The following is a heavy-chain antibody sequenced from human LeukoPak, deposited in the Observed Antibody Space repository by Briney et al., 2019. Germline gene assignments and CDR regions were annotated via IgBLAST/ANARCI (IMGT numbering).Heavy chain of an antibody. Sequence: SETLSLTCTVSGGSIGSYYWSWIRQPPGKGLEWIGYIDHSGTTNYNPSLKNRVIISVDTSKTQFSLKLSSVTAADTAVYYCARDKEWLRLDYWGQGTLVSVSS. CDR1: GGSIGSYY. J-gene: IGHJ4*02. CDR3: ARDKEWLRLDY. CDR2: IDHSGTT. D-gene: IGHD5-12*01. V-gene: IGHV4-59*01.